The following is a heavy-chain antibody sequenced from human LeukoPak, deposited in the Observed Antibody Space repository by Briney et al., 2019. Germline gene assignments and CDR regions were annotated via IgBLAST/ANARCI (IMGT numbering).Heavy chain of an antibody. V-gene: IGHV3-33*06. CDR1: GFTFSSYG. CDR3: AKDLGTTDYYYGMDV. J-gene: IGHJ6*02. Sequence: GRSLRLSCAASGFTFSSYGMHWVRQAPGKGLEWVAVIWYDGSNKYYADSVKGRFTISRDNSKNTLYLQMNSLRAEDTAVYYCAKDLGTTDYYYGMDVWGQGTTVTVSS. D-gene: IGHD1-7*01. CDR2: IWYDGSNK.